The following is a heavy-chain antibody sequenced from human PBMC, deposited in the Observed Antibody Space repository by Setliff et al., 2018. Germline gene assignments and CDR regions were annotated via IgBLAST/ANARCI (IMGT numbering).Heavy chain of an antibody. Sequence: PGGSLRLSCAASGFTFNTYWMHWVRQAPGKGLVWFSHINSDGSGTSYADSVKGRFTISRDNAKNTLYLQMNSLRVDDTAVYYCARPGRSNYWDSFDYWGQGILVTVSS. J-gene: IGHJ4*02. D-gene: IGHD3-10*01. CDR2: INSDGSGT. V-gene: IGHV3-74*01. CDR1: GFTFNTYW. CDR3: ARPGRSNYWDSFDY.